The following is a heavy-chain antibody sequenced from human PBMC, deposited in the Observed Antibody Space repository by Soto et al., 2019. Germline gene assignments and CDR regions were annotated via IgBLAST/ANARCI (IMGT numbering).Heavy chain of an antibody. Sequence: HGESLKISCKGSGYSFTSYWIGWVRQMPGKGLEWMGIIYPGDSDTRYSPSFQGQVTISADKSISTAYLQWSSLKASDTAMYYCARTADSSSPFDAFDIWGQGTMVTVSS. V-gene: IGHV5-51*01. D-gene: IGHD6-13*01. CDR3: ARTADSSSPFDAFDI. CDR1: GYSFTSYW. J-gene: IGHJ3*02. CDR2: IYPGDSDT.